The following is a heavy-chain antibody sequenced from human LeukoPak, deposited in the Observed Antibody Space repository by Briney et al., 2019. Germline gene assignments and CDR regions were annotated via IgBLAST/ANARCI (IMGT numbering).Heavy chain of an antibody. CDR1: GYTFTSYD. D-gene: IGHD3-3*01. Sequence: GASVKVSCKASGYTFTSYDINWVRQATGQGLEWMGWMNPNSGNTGYAQKFQGRVTMTRNTSISTAYMELSSLRSEDTAVYYCARDRRIKNFGVLIRFENYYYYMDVWGKGTTGIVSS. J-gene: IGHJ6*03. CDR2: MNPNSGNT. V-gene: IGHV1-8*01. CDR3: ARDRRIKNFGVLIRFENYYYYMDV.